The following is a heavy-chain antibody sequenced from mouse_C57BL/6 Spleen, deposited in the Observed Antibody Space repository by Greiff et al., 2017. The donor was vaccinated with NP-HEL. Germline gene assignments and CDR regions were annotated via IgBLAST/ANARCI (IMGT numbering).Heavy chain of an antibody. V-gene: IGHV3-1*01. CDR1: GYSITSGYD. Sequence: DVHLVESGPGMVKPSQSLSLTCTVTGYSITSGYDWHWIRHFPGNKLEWMGYISYSGSTNYNPSLKSRISITHDTSKNHFFLKLNSVTTEDTATYYCARADYYGSSYGYFDVWGTGTTVTVSS. D-gene: IGHD1-1*01. CDR2: ISYSGST. CDR3: ARADYYGSSYGYFDV. J-gene: IGHJ1*03.